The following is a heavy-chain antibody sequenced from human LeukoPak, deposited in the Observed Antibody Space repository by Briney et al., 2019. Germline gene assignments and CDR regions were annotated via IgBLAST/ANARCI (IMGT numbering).Heavy chain of an antibody. CDR2: IFYSGST. J-gene: IGHJ4*02. V-gene: IGHV4-39*01. Sequence: PSETLSLTCTVSGDSIGNSNYYWAWVRQPPGKGLGWLGSIFYSGSTYYNPSLKSRVTISVDTSKNQFSLNLHSVTAADTATYYCAGRGITYSSSFFAYWGQGTLVTVSS. CDR1: GDSIGNSNYY. CDR3: AGRGITYSSSFFAY. D-gene: IGHD6-13*01.